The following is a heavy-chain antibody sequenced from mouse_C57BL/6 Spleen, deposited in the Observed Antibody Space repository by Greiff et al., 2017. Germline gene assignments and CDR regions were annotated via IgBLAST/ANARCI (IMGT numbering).Heavy chain of an antibody. CDR3: ARYQSLYAMDY. CDR2: IYPGDGDT. J-gene: IGHJ4*01. CDR1: GYAFSSYW. Sequence: VKVVESGAELVKPGASVKISCKASGYAFSSYWMNWVKQRPGKGLEWIGQIYPGDGDTNYNGKFKGKATLTADKSSSTAYMQLSSLTSEDSAVYFCARYQSLYAMDYWGQGTSVTVSS. V-gene: IGHV1-80*01.